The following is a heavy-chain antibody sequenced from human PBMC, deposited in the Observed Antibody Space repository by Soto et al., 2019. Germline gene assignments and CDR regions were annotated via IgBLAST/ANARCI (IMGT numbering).Heavy chain of an antibody. V-gene: IGHV4-31*11. J-gene: IGHJ6*03. CDR2: IYFSGST. D-gene: IGHD6-13*01. CDR3: ARDSPSQQPTHRWGGGYMDV. CDR1: GGSISNGGYY. Sequence: QLQLQESGPGLVKPSQTLSLTCAVSGGSISNGGYYWSWIRQHPGKGLEWIGSIYFSGSTYYNPSLKSRVTISVATPKNQFSLKLSSVTAADPAVYYCARDSPSQQPTHRWGGGYMDVWGKGTTVTVSS.